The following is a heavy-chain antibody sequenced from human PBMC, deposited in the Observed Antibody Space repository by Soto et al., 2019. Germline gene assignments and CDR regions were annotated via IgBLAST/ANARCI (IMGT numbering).Heavy chain of an antibody. J-gene: IGHJ5*02. CDR1: GGSISSSSYY. Sequence: PSETLSLTCTVSGGSISSSSYYWGWIRQPPGKGLEWIGSIYYSGSTYYNPSLKSRVTISVDTSKNQFSLKLSSVTAVDTAVYYCARTDLNWFDPWGQGTLVTVSS. CDR2: IYYSGST. D-gene: IGHD2-21*02. CDR3: ARTDLNWFDP. V-gene: IGHV4-39*01.